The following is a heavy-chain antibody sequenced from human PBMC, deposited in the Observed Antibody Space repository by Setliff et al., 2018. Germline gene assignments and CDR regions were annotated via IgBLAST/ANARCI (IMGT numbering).Heavy chain of an antibody. CDR2: IYASGRT. J-gene: IGHJ4*02. D-gene: IGHD2-8*01. Sequence: PSETLSLTCTVSGGSVSSSSYYWNWIRRPAGKGLEWIGRIYASGRTDYNPSLQSRVSISLDTSQSQFSLRLSSVTAADTAVYYCARVGCTNGVCGLFDSWGQGTLVTVSS. CDR1: GGSVSSSSYY. V-gene: IGHV4-61*02. CDR3: ARVGCTNGVCGLFDS.